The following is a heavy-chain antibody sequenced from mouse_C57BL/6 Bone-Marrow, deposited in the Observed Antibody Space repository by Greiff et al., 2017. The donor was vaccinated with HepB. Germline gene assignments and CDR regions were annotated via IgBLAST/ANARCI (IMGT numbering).Heavy chain of an antibody. CDR1: GFTFSSYG. J-gene: IGHJ3*01. CDR3: ARHDPYGNSRFAY. CDR2: ISSGGSYT. D-gene: IGHD2-1*01. Sequence: EVQRVESGGDLVKPGGSLKLSCAASGFTFSSYGMSWVRQTPDKRLEWVATISSGGSYTYYPDSVKGRFTISRDNAKNTLYLQMSSLKSEDTAMYYCARHDPYGNSRFAYWGQGTLVTVSA. V-gene: IGHV5-6*01.